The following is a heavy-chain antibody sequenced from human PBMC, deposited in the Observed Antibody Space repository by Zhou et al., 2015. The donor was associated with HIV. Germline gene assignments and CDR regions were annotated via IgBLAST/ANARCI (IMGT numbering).Heavy chain of an antibody. J-gene: IGHJ6*02. CDR1: GDTFSSNA. CDR3: ARDRGIVVVVAATRGRNHYYYGMDV. Sequence: QVQLVQSGAEVKKPGSSVKVSCKASGDTFSSNAINWVRQAPGQGLDWMGGIIPIFGTANYAQKFQGRVTITADESTSTAYMELSSLRSEDTAVYYCARDRGIVVVVAATRGRNHYYYGMDVWGQGTTVTVSS. CDR2: IIPIFGTA. V-gene: IGHV1-69*12. D-gene: IGHD2-15*01.